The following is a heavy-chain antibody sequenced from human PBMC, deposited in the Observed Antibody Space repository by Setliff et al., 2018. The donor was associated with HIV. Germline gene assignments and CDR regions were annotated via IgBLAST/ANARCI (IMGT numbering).Heavy chain of an antibody. CDR3: ASGVGHFDTSYSEKY. D-gene: IGHD3-10*01. CDR1: GYTFTSYY. CDR2: IFPRIGTT. J-gene: IGHJ4*02. Sequence: ASVKVSCKASGYTFTSYYVHFVRQAPGQGLEWVGAIFPRIGTTNHAQKFQGRVTITADKSISTVYMKMTSLRSEDTAVYYCASGVGHFDTSYSEKYWGQGTLVTVSS. V-gene: IGHV1-46*01.